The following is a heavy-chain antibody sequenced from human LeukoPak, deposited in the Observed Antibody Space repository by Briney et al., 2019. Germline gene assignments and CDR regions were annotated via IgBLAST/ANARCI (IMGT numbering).Heavy chain of an antibody. V-gene: IGHV4-34*09. Sequence: SETLSLTCAVYGGSFSGYYWSWIRQPPGKGLEWIGEINHSGSTNYNPSLKSRVTISVDTSKNQFSLKLSSVTAADTAVYYCARNVATVTTDYFDYWGQGTLVTVSS. J-gene: IGHJ4*02. CDR1: GGSFSGYY. CDR2: INHSGST. D-gene: IGHD4-17*01. CDR3: ARNVATVTTDYFDY.